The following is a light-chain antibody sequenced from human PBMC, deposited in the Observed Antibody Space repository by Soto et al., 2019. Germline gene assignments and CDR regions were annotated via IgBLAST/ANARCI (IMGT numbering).Light chain of an antibody. Sequence: EIVLTQSPDTLSLSPGERVTLSCRASQSVTNNYLAWYQQKPGQPPRLLIYGASSRPGGIPDKFSGSGSGTDFTLTINRLEPEDFAVYYCQQYGRSPYTFAQGTKLEI. V-gene: IGKV3-20*01. J-gene: IGKJ2*01. CDR2: GAS. CDR3: QQYGRSPYT. CDR1: QSVTNNY.